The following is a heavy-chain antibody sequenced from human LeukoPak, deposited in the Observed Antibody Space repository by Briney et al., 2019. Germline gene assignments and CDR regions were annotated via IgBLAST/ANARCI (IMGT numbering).Heavy chain of an antibody. V-gene: IGHV3-15*01. CDR2: IKSKTDAGTT. CDR3: ATDPLTIFGVVLHAFDI. CDR1: GFTFSDYY. Sequence: PGGSLRLSCAASGFTFSDYYRSWIRQAPGKGLEWVGRIKSKTDAGTTDYVARVKGRFTISRDDSKHTLYLQLNGLQTEATAVYYCATDPLTIFGVVLHAFDIWGQGTMVTVSS. D-gene: IGHD3-3*01. J-gene: IGHJ3*02.